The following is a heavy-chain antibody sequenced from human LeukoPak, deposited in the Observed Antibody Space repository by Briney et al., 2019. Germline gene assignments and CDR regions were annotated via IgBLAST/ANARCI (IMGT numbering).Heavy chain of an antibody. D-gene: IGHD2-15*01. CDR2: IWYDGSNK. V-gene: IGHV3-33*01. J-gene: IGHJ4*02. CDR1: GFTFSSYA. CDR3: ARDRVVVAATEGYYFDY. Sequence: PGGSLRLSCAASGFTFSSYAMHCVRQAPGKGLEWVAVIWYDGSNKYYADSVKGRFTISRDNSKNTLYLQMNGLRAEDTAVYYCARDRVVVAATEGYYFDYWGQGTLVTVSS.